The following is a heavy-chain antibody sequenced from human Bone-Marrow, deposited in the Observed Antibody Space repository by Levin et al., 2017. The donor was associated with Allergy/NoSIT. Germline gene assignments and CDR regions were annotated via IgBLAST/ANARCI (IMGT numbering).Heavy chain of an antibody. CDR3: ARDYGDYGLSY. CDR2: INHSGST. V-gene: IGHV4-34*01. CDR1: GGSFSGYY. D-gene: IGHD4-17*01. Sequence: SQTLSLTCAVYGGSFSGYYWSWIRQPPGKGLEWIGEINHSGSTNYNPSLKSRVTISVDTSKNQFSLKLSSVTAADTAVYYCARDYGDYGLSYWGQGTLVTVSS. J-gene: IGHJ4*02.